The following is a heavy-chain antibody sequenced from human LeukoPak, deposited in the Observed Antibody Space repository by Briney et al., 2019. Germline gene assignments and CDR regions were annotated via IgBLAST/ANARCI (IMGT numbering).Heavy chain of an antibody. CDR3: ATQPSRYCSSTSCYDFDY. Sequence: GGSLRLSCADSEFTFTIYAMNWVRQAPGRGLEWVSGISESGGRTFYADSVKGRFTISRDNAKNSLYLQMNSLRAEDTAVYYCATQPSRYCSSTSCYDFDYWGQGTLVTVSS. CDR2: ISESGGRT. J-gene: IGHJ4*02. D-gene: IGHD2-2*01. V-gene: IGHV3-23*01. CDR1: EFTFTIYA.